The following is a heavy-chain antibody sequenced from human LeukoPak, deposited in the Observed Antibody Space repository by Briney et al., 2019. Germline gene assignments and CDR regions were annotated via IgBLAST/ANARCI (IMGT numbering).Heavy chain of an antibody. CDR1: GFTVSSNY. D-gene: IGHD4-17*01. CDR2: IYSGGST. V-gene: IGHV3-53*01. J-gene: IGHJ4*02. CDR3: ARDNNGYGDYDC. Sequence: GGSLRLSCAATGFTVSSNYMSWVRQAPGKGLEWVSVIYSGGSTYYADSVKGRFTISRDNSKNTLYLQMNSLRAEDTAVYYCARDNNGYGDYDCWGQGTLVNFSS.